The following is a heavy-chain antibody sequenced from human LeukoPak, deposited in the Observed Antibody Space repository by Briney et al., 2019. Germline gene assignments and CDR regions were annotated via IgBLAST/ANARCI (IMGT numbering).Heavy chain of an antibody. CDR2: IYHSGNT. Sequence: PSETLSLTCTVSSGSISSYYWSWIRPPPGKGLDWIGYIYHSGNTNYNPSLKSRVTISLDTSKNQFSLKLTPVTAADTAVYYCARDKDGRRGGWFDPWGQGTLVTVSS. CDR3: ARDKDGRRGGWFDP. V-gene: IGHV4-59*01. D-gene: IGHD3-10*01. J-gene: IGHJ5*02. CDR1: SGSISSYY.